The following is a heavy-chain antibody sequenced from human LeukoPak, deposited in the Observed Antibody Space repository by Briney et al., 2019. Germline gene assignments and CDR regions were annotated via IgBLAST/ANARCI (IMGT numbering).Heavy chain of an antibody. V-gene: IGHV4-34*01. CDR2: INHSGST. D-gene: IGHD6-19*01. Sequence: SETLSLTCAVYGGSFSGYYWSWIRQPPGKGLEWIGEINHSGSTNYNPSLKSRVTISVDTSKNQFSLKLSSVTAADTAVYYCARVRYSSGWYPRGLFDYWGQGTLVTVSS. J-gene: IGHJ4*02. CDR3: ARVRYSSGWYPRGLFDY. CDR1: GGSFSGYY.